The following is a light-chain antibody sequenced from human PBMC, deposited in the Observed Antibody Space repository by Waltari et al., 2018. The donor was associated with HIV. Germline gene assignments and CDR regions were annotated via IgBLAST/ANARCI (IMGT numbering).Light chain of an antibody. CDR1: KIGSKN. Sequence: SYLLTQPPSVSVVPGKTASFTCGGNKIGSKNVNWYQQKPGQAPVLVISYDSDRTPGIPERFSGSISGSTATLTISSVEAVAEADYYCQVWDTDSDHVIFGGGTKLTVL. CDR2: YDS. J-gene: IGLJ2*01. V-gene: IGLV3-21*04. CDR3: QVWDTDSDHVI.